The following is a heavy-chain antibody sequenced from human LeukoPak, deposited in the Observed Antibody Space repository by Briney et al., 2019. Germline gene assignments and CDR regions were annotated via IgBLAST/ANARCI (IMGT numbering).Heavy chain of an antibody. CDR1: SYSINSNYY. Sequence: ETLSLTCSVSSYSINSNYYWGWIRQSPGTGLVWVSRINSDGINTSYADSVKGRFTISRDNAKNTLNLQMNSLRAEDTAVYYCARDLGQYYDTSDNWFDPWGQGTLVTVSS. CDR3: ARDLGQYYDTSDNWFDP. V-gene: IGHV3-74*01. J-gene: IGHJ5*02. CDR2: INSDGINT. D-gene: IGHD3-22*01.